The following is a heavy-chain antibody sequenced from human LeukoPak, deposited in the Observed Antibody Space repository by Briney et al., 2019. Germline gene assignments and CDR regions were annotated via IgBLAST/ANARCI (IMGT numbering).Heavy chain of an antibody. CDR1: GYTFTSYG. J-gene: IGHJ5*02. D-gene: IGHD6-19*01. V-gene: IGHV1-18*01. CDR2: ISAYNGNT. CDR3: AREGYSSGWYEGSWFDP. Sequence: GASVKVSCKASGYTFTSYGISWVRQAPGQGLEWMGWISAYNGNTNYAQKLQGRVTMTTDTSTSTAYMELRSLRSGDTAVYYCAREGYSSGWYEGSWFDPWGQGTLVTVSS.